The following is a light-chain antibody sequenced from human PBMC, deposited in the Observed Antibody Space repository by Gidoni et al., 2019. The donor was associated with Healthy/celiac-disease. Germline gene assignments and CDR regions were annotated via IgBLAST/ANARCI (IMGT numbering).Light chain of an antibody. V-gene: IGKV1-17*01. Sequence: EIQMTQYPSSLSASVGYRVTLTCRASQGIRNDLGWYQQKPGKAPKRLIYAASRLQRAVPSRFSGSGSGTDFTLTTTSLQLEDLATYSFLQHNSYPFPFGPGTKVDIK. CDR3: LQHNSYPFP. J-gene: IGKJ3*01. CDR1: QGIRND. CDR2: AAS.